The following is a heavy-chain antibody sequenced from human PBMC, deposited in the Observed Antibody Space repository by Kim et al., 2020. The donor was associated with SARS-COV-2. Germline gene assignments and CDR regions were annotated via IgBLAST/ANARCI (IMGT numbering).Heavy chain of an antibody. D-gene: IGHD6-19*01. J-gene: IGHJ6*02. Sequence: GGSLRLSCTASGLTFSNFAMSWVRQAPGKGLDWVSGITGNGGIYQADSVKGRFTISRDNYKNTLYLQLNSLRAEDTAIYYCAKMKGLQWTNYAMDVWGQGTAVTVSS. CDR2: ITGNGGI. V-gene: IGHV3-23*01. CDR3: AKMKGLQWTNYAMDV. CDR1: GLTFSNFA.